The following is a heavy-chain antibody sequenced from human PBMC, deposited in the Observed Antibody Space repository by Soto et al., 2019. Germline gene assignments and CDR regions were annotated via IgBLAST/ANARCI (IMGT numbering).Heavy chain of an antibody. Sequence: GGSLRLSCEASGFTFSSYAMHWVRQAPGNGLEYVSAISSNGGITYYADSVKGRFTISRDNSKNTLYLHMGSLRAEDMAVYYCARSSSGYHFDYWGQGTLVTVSS. D-gene: IGHD3-22*01. CDR3: ARSSSGYHFDY. CDR1: GFTFSSYA. J-gene: IGHJ4*02. V-gene: IGHV3-64*02. CDR2: ISSNGGIT.